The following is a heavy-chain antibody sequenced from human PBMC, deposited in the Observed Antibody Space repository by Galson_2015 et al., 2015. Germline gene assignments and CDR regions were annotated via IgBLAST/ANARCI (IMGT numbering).Heavy chain of an antibody. V-gene: IGHV3-23*01. CDR3: AKDRPRYIAVAGYDAFDI. J-gene: IGHJ3*02. CDR1: GFTFSSYA. D-gene: IGHD6-19*01. CDR2: ISGSGGST. Sequence: SLRLSCAASGFTFSSYAMSWVRQAPGKGLEWVSAISGSGGSTYYADSVKGRFTISRDNSKNTLYLQMNSLRAEDTAVYYCAKDRPRYIAVAGYDAFDIWGQGTMVTVSS.